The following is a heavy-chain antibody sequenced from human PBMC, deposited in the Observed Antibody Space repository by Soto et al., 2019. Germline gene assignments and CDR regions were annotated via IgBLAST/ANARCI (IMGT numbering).Heavy chain of an antibody. CDR2: IYWDDDK. CDR3: ARRYSTSSPLYYFDY. D-gene: IGHD6-6*01. V-gene: IGHV2-5*02. CDR1: GFSLTTSGVG. J-gene: IGHJ4*02. Sequence: QITLKESGPTLVKPTQPLTLTCTFSGFSLTTSGVGVGWIRQPPGKALEWLALIYWDDDKRYSPSLKSRLTITKDTSKNQVVLTMTNMDPVDTATYYCARRYSTSSPLYYFDYWGEGTLVTVSS.